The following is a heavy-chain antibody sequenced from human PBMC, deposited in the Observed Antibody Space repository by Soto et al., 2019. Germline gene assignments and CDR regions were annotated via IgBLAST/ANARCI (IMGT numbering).Heavy chain of an antibody. Sequence: GGSLRLSCAASGFTFSSYGMHWVRQAPGKGLEWVAVIWYDGSNKYYADSVKGRFTISRDNAKNTLYLQMNSLRAEDTAVYYCASDRFIAAAVTNYYYYGMDVWGQGTTVTVSS. J-gene: IGHJ6*02. CDR1: GFTFSSYG. CDR3: ASDRFIAAAVTNYYYYGMDV. CDR2: IWYDGSNK. V-gene: IGHV3-33*01. D-gene: IGHD6-13*01.